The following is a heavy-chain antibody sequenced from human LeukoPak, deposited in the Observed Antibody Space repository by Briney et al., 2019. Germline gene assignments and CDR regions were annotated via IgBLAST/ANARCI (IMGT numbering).Heavy chain of an antibody. J-gene: IGHJ5*02. D-gene: IGHD3-10*01. CDR2: MNPNNGNT. V-gene: IGHV1-8*01. CDR3: VRDGEGVAISVNYWFDP. CDR1: GFTFTSYD. Sequence: ASVKVSCKASGFTFTSYDINWVRQASGQGLERMGWMNPNNGNTGYAQKFQGRVTMARDTSISTAYMELRGLRSKDTAVYYCVRDGEGVAISVNYWFDPWGQGTLVTVSS.